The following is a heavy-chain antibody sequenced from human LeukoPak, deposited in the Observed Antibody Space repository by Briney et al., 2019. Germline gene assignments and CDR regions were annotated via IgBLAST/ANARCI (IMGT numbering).Heavy chain of an antibody. Sequence: PSETLSLTCAVYGGSFSGYYWSWIRQPPGKGLEWIGEINHSGSTNYSPSLKSRVTISVDTSRNQFSLKLSSVTAADTAVYYCARVGVVVPLTHTLYYFDYWGQGTLVTVSS. CDR2: INHSGST. D-gene: IGHD2-15*01. CDR3: ARVGVVVPLTHTLYYFDY. V-gene: IGHV4-34*01. CDR1: GGSFSGYY. J-gene: IGHJ4*02.